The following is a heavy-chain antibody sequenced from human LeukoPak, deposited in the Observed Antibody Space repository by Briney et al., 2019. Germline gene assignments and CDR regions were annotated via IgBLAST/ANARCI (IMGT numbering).Heavy chain of an antibody. D-gene: IGHD2-15*01. CDR3: AKGSCSGGSCYRYYFDY. CDR1: GFTFSSYA. J-gene: IGHJ4*02. CDR2: ISGSGGST. Sequence: GGSLRLSCAASGFTFSSYAMSWVRQAPGKGLEWVSAISGSGGSTYYADSVKGRFTISRDNSKNTLYLQMNSLRAEDTAVYYCAKGSCSGGSCYRYYFDYWGQGTLVTVSS. V-gene: IGHV3-23*01.